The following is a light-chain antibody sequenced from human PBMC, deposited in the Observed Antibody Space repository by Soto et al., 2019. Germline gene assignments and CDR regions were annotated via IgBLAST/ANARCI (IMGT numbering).Light chain of an antibody. J-gene: IGKJ4*01. V-gene: IGKV1-5*01. CDR2: DAS. Sequence: DIQMTQSPSTLSASVGDRVTITCRASQSISSWLAWYQQKPGKAPKLLIYDASSLESGVPSRFSGSGSDTEFILTINNLQPDDFATYHSQQYNRYSLTFGGGTKV. CDR3: QQYNRYSLT. CDR1: QSISSW.